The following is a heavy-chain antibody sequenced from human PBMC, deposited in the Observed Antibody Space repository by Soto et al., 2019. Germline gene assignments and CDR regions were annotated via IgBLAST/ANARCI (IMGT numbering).Heavy chain of an antibody. J-gene: IGHJ2*01. CDR2: IIPIFGTA. D-gene: IGHD6-19*01. CDR3: ARVIAVAGYESYWYFDL. Sequence: QVRLVQSGAEVKKPGSSVKVSCKASGGTFSSYAISWVRQAPGQGLEWMGGIIPIFGTANYAQKFQGRVTITPHESTSTAYKELSSLRSEDTDVYYCARVIAVAGYESYWYFDLWGRGTLVTVSS. V-gene: IGHV1-69*05. CDR1: GGTFSSYA.